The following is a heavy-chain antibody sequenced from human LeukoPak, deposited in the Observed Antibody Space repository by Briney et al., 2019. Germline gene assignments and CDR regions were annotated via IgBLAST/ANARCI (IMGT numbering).Heavy chain of an antibody. D-gene: IGHD6-19*01. J-gene: IGHJ4*02. V-gene: IGHV3-7*01. CDR1: GFPFSSYW. CDR3: ARELAVAGLAFDY. Sequence: GGSLRLSCAASGFPFSSYWMSWVRQAPGKGLEWVANIKQDGSEKYYVDSVKGRFTISRDNAKNSLYLQMNSLRAEDTAVYYCARELAVAGLAFDYWGQGTLVTVSS. CDR2: IKQDGSEK.